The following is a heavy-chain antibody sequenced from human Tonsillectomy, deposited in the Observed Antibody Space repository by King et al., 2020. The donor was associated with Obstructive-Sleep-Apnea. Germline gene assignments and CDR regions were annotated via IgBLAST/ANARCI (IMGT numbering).Heavy chain of an antibody. Sequence: VQLQESGPGLVKPSQTLSLTCTVSGGSISSGGYYWSWIRQPPGKGLEWIGYIYYSGGTYYNPSLKSRVTISVDTSKNQFSLKLSAVTAADTAVYYCARTTVTTIRNFDYWGQGTLVTVSS. CDR1: GGSISSGGYY. J-gene: IGHJ4*02. CDR3: ARTTVTTIRNFDY. D-gene: IGHD4-17*01. V-gene: IGHV4-31*03. CDR2: IYYSGGT.